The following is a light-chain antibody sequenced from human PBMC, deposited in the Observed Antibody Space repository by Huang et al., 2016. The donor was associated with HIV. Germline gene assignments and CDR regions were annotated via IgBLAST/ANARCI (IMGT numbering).Light chain of an antibody. CDR2: DVS. V-gene: IGKV1-39*01. J-gene: IGKJ5*01. CDR1: QAIGTY. CDR3: QQSYSALIT. Sequence: IQLTQSPTSLSASVGDRVTIACRASQAIGTYLNWFQQKPGRAPKLLISDVSSLQPGIPSRFIGSGSGTEFTLTIRGLQFDDFATYFCQQSYSALITFGQGTRLEMK.